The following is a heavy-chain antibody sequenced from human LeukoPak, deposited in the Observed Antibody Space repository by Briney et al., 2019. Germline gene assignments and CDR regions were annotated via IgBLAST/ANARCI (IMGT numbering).Heavy chain of an antibody. V-gene: IGHV1-18*01. CDR2: ISAYNGNT. J-gene: IGHJ4*02. CDR1: GYTFTSYG. Sequence: GASVKVSCKASGYTFTSYGISWVRQAAGQGLEWMGCISAYNGNTNYAQKLQGRVTMTTDTSTSTAYMELRSLRSDDTAVYYCARDPLDSSGSEVDYWGQGTLVTVSS. D-gene: IGHD6-19*01. CDR3: ARDPLDSSGSEVDY.